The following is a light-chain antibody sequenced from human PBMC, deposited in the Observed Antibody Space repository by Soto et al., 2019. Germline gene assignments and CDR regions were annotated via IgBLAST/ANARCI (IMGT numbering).Light chain of an antibody. Sequence: QSALSQPASVSGSPGQSITISCTGTSSDVGGYNYVSWYQQHPGKAPKVIIYDVTKRPSGISIRFSGSKSGNTASLTISGLQVEDEADYYCSSYRRGSTRVVFGGGTKLTVL. CDR1: SSDVGGYNY. V-gene: IGLV2-14*03. CDR3: SSYRRGSTRVV. J-gene: IGLJ2*01. CDR2: DVT.